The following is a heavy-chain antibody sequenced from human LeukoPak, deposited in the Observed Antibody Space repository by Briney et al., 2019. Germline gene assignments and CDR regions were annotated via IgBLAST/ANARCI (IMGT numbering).Heavy chain of an antibody. D-gene: IGHD3-10*01. V-gene: IGHV4-61*02. Sequence: SQTLSLTCTVSGGSISSGSYYWSWIRQPAGKGLEWIGRIYTSGSTNYNPSLKSRVTISVDTSKNQFSLKLSSVTAADTAVYYCARGAGALDYWGQGTLVTVSS. J-gene: IGHJ4*02. CDR2: IYTSGST. CDR3: ARGAGALDY. CDR1: GGSISSGSYY.